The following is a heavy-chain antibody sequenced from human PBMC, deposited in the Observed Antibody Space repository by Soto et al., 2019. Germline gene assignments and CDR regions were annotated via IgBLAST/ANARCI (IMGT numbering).Heavy chain of an antibody. CDR1: GFTFSNYA. V-gene: IGHV3-30-3*01. CDR3: AIVGCEGGTGCTPVGLRYRMDD. J-gene: IGHJ6*02. D-gene: IGHD5-12*01. Sequence: QVQLVESGGGVVQPGRSLRLSCAASGFTFSNYAMYWVRQAPGKGLEWVAVISYDGNNKYYADSVKGRFTISRDNSKNTLHLHRNSLRAAGTAGECCAIVGCEGGTGCTPVGLRYRMDDRGQGSTVTVSS. CDR2: ISYDGNNK.